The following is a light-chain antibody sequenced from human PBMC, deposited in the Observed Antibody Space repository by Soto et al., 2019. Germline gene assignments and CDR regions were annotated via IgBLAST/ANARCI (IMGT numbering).Light chain of an antibody. V-gene: IGKV1-5*01. CDR1: QNFGIR. J-gene: IGKJ1*01. CDR2: DAS. Sequence: DIQMTQSPSTLSPSVGDRITITCRASQNFGIRLAWYQQKPGKAPKVLIYDASTLESGVPLRFSGSGSGTDFIFTISSLQPDDFATYYCQHYGGLWTFGLGTRVEMK. CDR3: QHYGGLWT.